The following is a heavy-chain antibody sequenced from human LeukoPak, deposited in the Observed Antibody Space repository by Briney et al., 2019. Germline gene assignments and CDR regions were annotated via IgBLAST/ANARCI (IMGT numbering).Heavy chain of an antibody. CDR1: GFTFTCCW. Sequence: GGSLRLSCAASGFTFTCCWMTWVRQAPGKGPVWVASINPDGSAEHYVDSVKGRFTISRDNAKSSVYLQMNSLRAEDTAVYYCARDAGRRELDWGQGTLVTVSS. V-gene: IGHV3-7*04. J-gene: IGHJ4*02. CDR2: INPDGSAE. CDR3: ARDAGRRELD. D-gene: IGHD1-26*01.